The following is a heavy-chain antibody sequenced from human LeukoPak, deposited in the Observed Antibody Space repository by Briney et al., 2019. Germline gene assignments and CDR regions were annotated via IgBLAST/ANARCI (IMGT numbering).Heavy chain of an antibody. CDR3: ARVRFYDSSGHDLPDY. CDR2: ISYDGSNK. Sequence: PGRSLRLSCAASGFTFSSYAMHWVRQAPGKGLEWVAVISYDGSNKYYPDSVKGRFTISRDNSKNTLFLRLNSLRAEDMALYYCARVRFYDSSGHDLPDYWGQGTLVTVSS. D-gene: IGHD3-22*01. V-gene: IGHV3-30-3*01. CDR1: GFTFSSYA. J-gene: IGHJ4*02.